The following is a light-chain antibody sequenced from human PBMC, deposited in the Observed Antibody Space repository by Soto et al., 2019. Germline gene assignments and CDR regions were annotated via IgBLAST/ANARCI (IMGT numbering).Light chain of an antibody. CDR3: QQYGGSRIT. CDR2: GAS. Sequence: EVVLTQSPATLSLSPGERATLSCRASQSVSSTYLAWYQQKPGQAPRLLIYGASSRATGIPDRFTGSGSGTDFTLTISRLEPEDFAVYYCQQYGGSRITFGPGTKVDIK. J-gene: IGKJ3*01. CDR1: QSVSSTY. V-gene: IGKV3-20*01.